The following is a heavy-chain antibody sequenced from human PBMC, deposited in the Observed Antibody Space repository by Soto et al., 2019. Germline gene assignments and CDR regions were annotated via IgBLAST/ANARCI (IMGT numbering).Heavy chain of an antibody. D-gene: IGHD6-19*01. Sequence: SETQSLTSTVSGDSIRASPYHCGWTRHLTANGPEWIGSIDGDASGYYSRSLSGRAPLYVDTSKSRFSLCLNSVTAADSVVYYCAITSPIEVAGPDYWGQGTLVTVSS. CDR1: GDSIRASPYH. V-gene: IGHV4-39*02. J-gene: IGHJ4*02. CDR3: AITSPIEVAGPDY. CDR2: IDGDASG.